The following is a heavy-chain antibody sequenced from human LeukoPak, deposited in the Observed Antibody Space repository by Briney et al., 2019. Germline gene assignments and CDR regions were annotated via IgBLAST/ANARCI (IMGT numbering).Heavy chain of an antibody. V-gene: IGHV3-9*01. CDR3: ARDRPNYYGSDGHYYRRDGDY. D-gene: IGHD3-22*01. J-gene: IGHJ4*02. Sequence: GRSLRLSCAASGFTFDDYAMHWVRQAPGKGLEWVSGISWNSGSIGYADSVKGRFTISRDNAKNSLYLQMHSLRAEDTAVYYCARDRPNYYGSDGHYYRRDGDYWGRGTLVSVSS. CDR2: ISWNSGSI. CDR1: GFTFDDYA.